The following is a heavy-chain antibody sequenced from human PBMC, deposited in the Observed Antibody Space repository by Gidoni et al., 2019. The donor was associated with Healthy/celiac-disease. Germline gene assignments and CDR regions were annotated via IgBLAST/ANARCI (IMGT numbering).Heavy chain of an antibody. V-gene: IGHV4-38-2*01. D-gene: IGHD3-3*01. CDR1: GYSISSGYY. J-gene: IGHJ4*02. Sequence: QVQLQESGPGLVKPSETLSLTCAVSGYSISSGYYWGWIRQPPGKGLEWIGSIYHSGSTYYNPSLKSRVTISVDTSKNQFSLKLSSVTAADTAVYYCARLDFWSGYYAFDYWGQGTLVTVSS. CDR3: ARLDFWSGYYAFDY. CDR2: IYHSGST.